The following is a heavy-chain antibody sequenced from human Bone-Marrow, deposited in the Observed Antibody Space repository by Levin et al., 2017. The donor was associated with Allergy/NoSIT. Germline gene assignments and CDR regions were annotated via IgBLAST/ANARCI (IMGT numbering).Heavy chain of an antibody. CDR3: ARGQRGYSH. CDR1: GGSINSYY. V-gene: IGHV4-59*01. D-gene: IGHD5-18*01. Sequence: ESLKISCTVSGGSINSYYWSWIRQPPGKGLEWIGFASYSGNTNYNPSLTGRVTISVDTSKNQFSLKLSSVTAADTAVYYCARGQRGYSHWGQGTLVTVSS. CDR2: ASYSGNT. J-gene: IGHJ4*02.